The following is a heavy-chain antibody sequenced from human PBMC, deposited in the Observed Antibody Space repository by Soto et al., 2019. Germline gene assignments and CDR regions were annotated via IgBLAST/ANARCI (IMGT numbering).Heavy chain of an antibody. CDR2: ISAYNGNT. J-gene: IGHJ5*02. D-gene: IGHD6-13*01. CDR1: GYTFTSYG. Sequence: QVQLVQSGAEVKKPGASVKVSCKASGYTFTSYGISWVRQAPGQGLEWMGWISAYNGNTNYAQKLQGRVTMTTDTSTSTAYMELRSLRPDDTAVYYCARIKSSSWYSAIDWFDPWGQGTLVTVSS. V-gene: IGHV1-18*01. CDR3: ARIKSSSWYSAIDWFDP.